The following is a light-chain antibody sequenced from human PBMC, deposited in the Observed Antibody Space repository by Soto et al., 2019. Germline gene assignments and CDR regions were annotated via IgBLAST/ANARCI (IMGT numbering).Light chain of an antibody. CDR1: QSISSF. CDR3: QQYYNSVLT. CDR2: AAS. V-gene: IGKV1-39*01. J-gene: IGKJ4*01. Sequence: DIQMTQSPSSLSASLGDRVTITCRASQSISSFLNRVQHKPGNAPKVLISAASTLQIGVPPRFSGSESGTDFTLTISSLQPEDSASYYCQQYYNSVLTLGGGTKVDIK.